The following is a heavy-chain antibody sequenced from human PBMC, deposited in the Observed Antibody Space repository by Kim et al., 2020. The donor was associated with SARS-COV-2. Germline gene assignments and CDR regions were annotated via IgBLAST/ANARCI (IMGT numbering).Heavy chain of an antibody. CDR3: VRGGPLVGGTVRPVDY. CDR2: INPSGGST. V-gene: IGHV1-46*01. CDR1: GYTFTSYY. D-gene: IGHD4-17*01. Sequence: ASVKVSCKASGYTFTSYYMHWVRQAPGQGLEWMGIINPSGGSTSYAQKFQGRVTMTRDTSTSTVYMELSSLRSEDTAVYYCVRGGPLVGGTVRPVDYWGQGTLVTVSS. J-gene: IGHJ4*02.